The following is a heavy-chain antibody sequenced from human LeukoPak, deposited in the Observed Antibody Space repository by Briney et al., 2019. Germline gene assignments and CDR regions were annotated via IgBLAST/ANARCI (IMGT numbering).Heavy chain of an antibody. J-gene: IGHJ4*02. D-gene: IGHD4-17*01. CDR3: ARHNIASDGARLFDF. V-gene: IGHV4-59*08. CDR2: LYYSGYS. CDR1: GGSISSYY. Sequence: SETLSLTCTVSGGSISSYYWSWIRQPPGKGLEWIGYLYYSGYSKYNPSLTSRVSMSVDTSKNQFSLKLTSVTAADTAVYYCARHNIASDGARLFDFWGRGTLVTVSS.